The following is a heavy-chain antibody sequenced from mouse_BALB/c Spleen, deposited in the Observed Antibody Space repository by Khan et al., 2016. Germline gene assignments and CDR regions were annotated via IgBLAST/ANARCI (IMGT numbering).Heavy chain of an antibody. CDR3: ARAGYYAYLVN. D-gene: IGHD1-1*01. Sequence: EVKLLESGGGLVQPGGSLKLSCEASGCDFSRYWMSWVRQAPGKGLEWIGEINPDSSTINYTPSLKDKFIISRDNAKNTLYLQMRKVRSEDTVLYYCARAGYYAYLVNWGQGTLATVSA. CDR2: INPDSSTI. CDR1: GCDFSRYW. V-gene: IGHV4-1*02. J-gene: IGHJ3*01.